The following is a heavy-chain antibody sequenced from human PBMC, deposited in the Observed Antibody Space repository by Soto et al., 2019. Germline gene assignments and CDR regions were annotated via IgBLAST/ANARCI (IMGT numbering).Heavy chain of an antibody. V-gene: IGHV3-23*01. CDR2: ISGSGGST. D-gene: IGHD2-2*01. CDR3: VKSKNSAAAAMPLNGMDV. J-gene: IGHJ6*02. CDR1: GFTFSSYA. Sequence: PGGSLRLSCAASGFTFSSYAMSWVRQAPGKGLEWVSAISGSGGSTYYADSVKGRFTISRDNSKNTLYLQMNSLRAEDTAVYYCVKSKNSAAAAMPLNGMDVWGQGTTVTVSS.